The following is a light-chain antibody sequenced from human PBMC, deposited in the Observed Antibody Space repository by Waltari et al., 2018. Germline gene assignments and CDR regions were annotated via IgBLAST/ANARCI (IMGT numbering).Light chain of an antibody. V-gene: IGLV2-11*01. CDR3: CSYAGSYTWV. J-gene: IGLJ3*02. CDR1: IGAVGANNH. CDR2: DVA. Sequence: QSALTQPRSVSGSPGQSVTISCAGTIGAVGANNHASWYQPPPGQAPKVVIYDVARRPSGVPDRFTGSRSGNTASLTISGLQADDEADYYCCSYAGSYTWVFGGGTRLTVL.